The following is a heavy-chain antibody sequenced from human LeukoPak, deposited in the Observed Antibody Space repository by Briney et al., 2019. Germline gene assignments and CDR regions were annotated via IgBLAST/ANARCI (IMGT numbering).Heavy chain of an antibody. CDR1: GFTFSSYA. CDR3: AKRGYCSSTNCEHYFDH. V-gene: IGHV3-23*01. J-gene: IGHJ4*02. Sequence: PGGSLRLSCAPSGFTFSSYAMNWVRQAPGKGLEWVSIISGSGGSTYYADSVKGRFTISRDNSKNTLYLQLNSLRAEDTAVYYCAKRGYCSSTNCEHYFDHWGQGTLVTVSS. D-gene: IGHD2-2*01. CDR2: ISGSGGST.